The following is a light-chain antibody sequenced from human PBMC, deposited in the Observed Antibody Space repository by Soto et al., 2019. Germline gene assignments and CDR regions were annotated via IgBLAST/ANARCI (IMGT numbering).Light chain of an antibody. Sequence: EIVMTQSPGTLSVSPGERATLSCRASQSLSSNLAWYQQKPGQAPRLLIYGAFTRATGIPARFSGSGSGTEFTLTISSLQSEDFAVYYCQQYNDWPRRLTFGGGTKVDI. CDR1: QSLSSN. V-gene: IGKV3-15*01. CDR3: QQYNDWPRRLT. CDR2: GAF. J-gene: IGKJ4*01.